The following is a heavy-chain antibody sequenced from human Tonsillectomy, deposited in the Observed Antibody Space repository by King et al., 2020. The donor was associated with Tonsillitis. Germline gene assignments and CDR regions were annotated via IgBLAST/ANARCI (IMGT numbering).Heavy chain of an antibody. CDR1: GFTFSSYA. D-gene: IGHD6-13*01. CDR2: ISYDGSNK. V-gene: IGHV3-30*04. CDR3: ARDVRIVAAGTRWSDP. J-gene: IGHJ5*02. Sequence: VQLVESGGGVVQPGRSLRLSCAASGFTFSSYAMHWVRQAPGKGLEWVAFISYDGSNKHYADSVKGRFTITRDTSKNTRYLQMNSLRAEDTAVYYCARDVRIVAAGTRWSDPWGQGTLVTVSS.